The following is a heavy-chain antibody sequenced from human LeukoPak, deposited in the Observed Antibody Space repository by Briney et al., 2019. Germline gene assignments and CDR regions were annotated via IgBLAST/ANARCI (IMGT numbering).Heavy chain of an antibody. D-gene: IGHD3-10*01. CDR2: ISGSGGST. CDR3: ATPPLPLRVRGIDY. V-gene: IGHV3-23*01. Sequence: HPGGSLRLSCAASGFTFSSYAMSWVRQAPGKGLEWVSAISGSGGSTYYADSVKGRFTISRDNSKNTLYLQMNSLRAEDTAVYYCATPPLPLRVRGIDYWGQGTLVTVSS. J-gene: IGHJ4*02. CDR1: GFTFSSYA.